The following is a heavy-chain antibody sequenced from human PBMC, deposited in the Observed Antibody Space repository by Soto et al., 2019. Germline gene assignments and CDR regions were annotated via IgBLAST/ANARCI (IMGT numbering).Heavy chain of an antibody. CDR2: ISAYNGNT. CDR1: GYTFTSYG. D-gene: IGHD3-10*01. J-gene: IGHJ5*02. V-gene: IGHV1-18*04. Sequence: QVQLVQSGAEVKKLGASVKVSCKASGYTFTSYGISWVRQAPGQGLEWMGWISAYNGNTNYAQKLQGRVTMTTDTSTSTAYMELRSLRSDDTAVYYCARDPKLLWFGDPPTNWFDPWGQGTLVTVSS. CDR3: ARDPKLLWFGDPPTNWFDP.